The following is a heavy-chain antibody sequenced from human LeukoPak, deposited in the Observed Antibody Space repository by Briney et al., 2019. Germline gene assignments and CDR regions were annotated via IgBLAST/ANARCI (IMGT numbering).Heavy chain of an antibody. CDR2: INPNSGGT. CDR1: GYTFTGYY. CDR3: ARRGSGYDRFDY. J-gene: IGHJ4*02. Sequence: ASVKVSCKASGYTFTGYYMHWVRQAPGQGLGWMGRINPNSGGTNYAQKFQGRVTMTRDTSISTAYMELSRLRSDDTAVYYCARRGSGYDRFDYWGQGTLVTVSS. V-gene: IGHV1-2*06. D-gene: IGHD5-12*01.